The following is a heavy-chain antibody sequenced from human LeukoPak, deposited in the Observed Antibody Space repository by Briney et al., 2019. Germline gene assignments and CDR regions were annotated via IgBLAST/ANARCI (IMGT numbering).Heavy chain of an antibody. J-gene: IGHJ4*02. CDR1: GFTFSSYS. V-gene: IGHV3-23*01. Sequence: GGSLRLSCAASGFTFSSYSMRWGRQAPGRGLEWVSAISGSGGSTYYADSVKGRFTISRDNSKNTLYLQMNSLRAEDTAVYYCAKDTGGIAVAGTRFDYWGQGTLVTVSS. CDR3: AKDTGGIAVAGTRFDY. CDR2: ISGSGGST. D-gene: IGHD6-19*01.